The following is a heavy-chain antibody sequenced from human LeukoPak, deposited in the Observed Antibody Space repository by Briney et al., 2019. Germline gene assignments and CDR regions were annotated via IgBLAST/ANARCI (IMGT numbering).Heavy chain of an antibody. CDR2: ISAYNGNT. Sequence: ASVKVSCKASGYTFTSYGISWVRQAPGQGLEWMGWISAYNGNTNYAQKLQGRVTMTTDTSTSTAYMELRSLRSDDTAVYYRARREYQLLSGAFDIWGQGTMVTVSS. CDR1: GYTFTSYG. D-gene: IGHD2-2*01. J-gene: IGHJ3*02. V-gene: IGHV1-18*01. CDR3: ARREYQLLSGAFDI.